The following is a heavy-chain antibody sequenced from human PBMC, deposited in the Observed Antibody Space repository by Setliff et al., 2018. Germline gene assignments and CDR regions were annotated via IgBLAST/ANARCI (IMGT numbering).Heavy chain of an antibody. Sequence: PSETLSLTCTVSGGSITSGSFYWSWIRQPAGKKLEWIGRIHASGSPDYNPSFKSRVTISADTSKNQISLKLSSVTAADTAVYYCAKDGGMGMVKAYYYGLDVWGQGTSVTVSS. CDR3: AKDGGMGMVKAYYYGLDV. D-gene: IGHD5-18*01. V-gene: IGHV4-61*02. CDR2: IHASGSP. CDR1: GGSITSGSFY. J-gene: IGHJ6*02.